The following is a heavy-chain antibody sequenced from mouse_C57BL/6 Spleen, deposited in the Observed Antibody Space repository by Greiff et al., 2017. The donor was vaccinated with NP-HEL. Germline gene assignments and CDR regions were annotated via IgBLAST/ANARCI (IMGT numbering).Heavy chain of an antibody. Sequence: DVKLVESGGGLVQPGGSLKLSCAASGFTFSDYYMYWVRQTPEKRLEWVAYISNGGGSTYYPDTVKGRFTISRDNAKNTLYLQMSRLKSEDTAMYYCARRGYDDYFDYWGQGTTLTVSS. CDR1: GFTFSDYY. D-gene: IGHD2-2*01. J-gene: IGHJ2*01. CDR2: ISNGGGST. CDR3: ARRGYDDYFDY. V-gene: IGHV5-12*01.